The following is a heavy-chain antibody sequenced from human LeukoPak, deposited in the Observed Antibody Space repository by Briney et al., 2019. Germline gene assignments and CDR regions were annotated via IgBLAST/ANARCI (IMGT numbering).Heavy chain of an antibody. V-gene: IGHV3-30*18. CDR1: GFTFSSYG. CDR2: ISYDGSNK. Sequence: PGGSLRLSCAASGFTFSSYGMHWVRQAPGKGLEWVAVISYDGSNKYYADSVKGRFTISRDNSKNTLYLQMNSLRAEDTAVYYCAKPLYPLDYGMDGGGQGTTVTVSS. J-gene: IGHJ6*02. D-gene: IGHD5/OR15-5a*01. CDR3: AKPLYPLDYGMDG.